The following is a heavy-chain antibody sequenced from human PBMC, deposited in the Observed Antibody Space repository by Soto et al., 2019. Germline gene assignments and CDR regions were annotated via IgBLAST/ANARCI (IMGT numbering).Heavy chain of an antibody. CDR2: ISYDGSNN. CDR1: GFTFSSYG. Sequence: QPGGTLRLSCAASGFTFSSYGMHWVRQAPGKGLERVAVISYDGSNNYYADSVKGRFTISRDNSKNTLYLQMNSLRAEDAAVYYYAKDRIAARPVGMEVWCQGTTVTVSS. J-gene: IGHJ6*02. CDR3: AKDRIAARPVGMEV. D-gene: IGHD6-6*01. V-gene: IGHV3-30*18.